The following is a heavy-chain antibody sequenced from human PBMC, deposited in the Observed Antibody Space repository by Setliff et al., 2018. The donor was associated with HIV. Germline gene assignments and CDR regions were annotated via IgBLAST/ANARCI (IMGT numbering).Heavy chain of an antibody. CDR3: AKVATWTGTTYYFDP. CDR2: ISYSGTSI. V-gene: IGHV3-11*04. Sequence: GGSLRLSCAASGFTFSHFYMAWIRQAPGKGLEWVAYISYSGTSIYYADSVKGRFTISRDNAKNSLYLQMNSLRAEDTAVYYCAKVATWTGTTYYFDPWGQGTLVTVSS. J-gene: IGHJ5*02. CDR1: GFTFSHFY. D-gene: IGHD1-1*01.